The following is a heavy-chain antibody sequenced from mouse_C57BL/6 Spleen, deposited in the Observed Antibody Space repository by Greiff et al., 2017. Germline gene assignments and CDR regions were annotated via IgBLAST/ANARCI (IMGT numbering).Heavy chain of an antibody. CDR2: IYPRSGNT. Sequence: VKLMESGAELARPGASVKLSCKASGYTFTSYGLSWVKQRTGQGLEWIGEIYPRSGNTYYTEKFKGKATLTADNSSSTAYMELRSLTSEDSAVYFCAREGPFYYGSSYGYWGQGTTLTVSS. D-gene: IGHD1-1*01. J-gene: IGHJ2*01. V-gene: IGHV1-81*01. CDR1: GYTFTSYG. CDR3: AREGPFYYGSSYGY.